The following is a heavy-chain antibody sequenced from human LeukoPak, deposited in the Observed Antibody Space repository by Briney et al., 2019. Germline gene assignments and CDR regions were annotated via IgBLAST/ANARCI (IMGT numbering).Heavy chain of an antibody. J-gene: IGHJ3*02. CDR2: MNPNSGNT. Sequence: ASVKVSCKASGYTFTSYDINWVRQATGQGLEWMGWMNPNSGNTGYAQKFQGRVTMTRNTSISTAYMELSSLRSEDTAVYYCARVLVPEGAFDIWGQGTMVTVSS. CDR3: ARVLVPEGAFDI. V-gene: IGHV1-8*01. D-gene: IGHD6-13*01. CDR1: GYTFTSYD.